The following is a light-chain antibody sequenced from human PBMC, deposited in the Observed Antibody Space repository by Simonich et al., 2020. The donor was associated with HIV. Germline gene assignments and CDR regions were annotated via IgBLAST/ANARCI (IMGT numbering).Light chain of an antibody. J-gene: IGKJ1*01. CDR3: QQYNKWPPWT. CDR2: DAS. CDR1: QSVSSY. V-gene: IGKV3-15*01. Sequence: EIVLTQSPATLSLSPGERATLSCRASQSVSSYLAWYQQKPGQAPRLLIYDASTRATGIPARFSGSGSGTEFNLTISSMQSEDLAVYYCQQYNKWPPWTFGQGTKVEIK.